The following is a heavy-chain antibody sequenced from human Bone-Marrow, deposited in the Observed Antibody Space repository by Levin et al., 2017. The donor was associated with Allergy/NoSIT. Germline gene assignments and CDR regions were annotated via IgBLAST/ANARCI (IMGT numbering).Heavy chain of an antibody. CDR1: GGSIRGGDYY. CDR3: SRGHDRAKAGDH. CDR2: VHFSGIM. J-gene: IGHJ4*02. D-gene: IGHD5-18*01. Sequence: SQTLSLTCTVSGGSIRGGDYYWSWLRQLPGKGLEWIGYVHFSGIMYYNPSLKSRATISVDTSNNQFSLKLSSVTASDTAVYHCSRGHDRAKAGDHWGQGTLVTVSS. V-gene: IGHV4-31*03.